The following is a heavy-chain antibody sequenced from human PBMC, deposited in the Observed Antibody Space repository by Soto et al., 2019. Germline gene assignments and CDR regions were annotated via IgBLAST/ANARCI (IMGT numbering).Heavy chain of an antibody. CDR1: GGSISSSSYY. Sequence: ETLSLTCTVSGGSISSSSYYWGWIRQPPGKGLEWIGSIYYSGSTYYNPSLKSRVTISVDTSKNQFSLKLSSVTAADTAVYYCARPRQSTVADFDYWGQGTL. J-gene: IGHJ4*02. D-gene: IGHD4-17*01. CDR3: ARPRQSTVADFDY. V-gene: IGHV4-39*01. CDR2: IYYSGST.